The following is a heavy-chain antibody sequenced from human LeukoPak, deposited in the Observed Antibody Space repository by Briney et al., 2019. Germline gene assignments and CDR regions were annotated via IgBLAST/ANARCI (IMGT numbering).Heavy chain of an antibody. V-gene: IGHV3-53*01. J-gene: IGHJ6*03. CDR3: ARAEIAAAGAGLVYYYMDV. CDR2: IYSGGST. D-gene: IGHD6-13*01. Sequence: GGSLRLSCAASGLTVSSNYMTWVRQAPGKGLEWVSVIYSGGSTYYADSVKGRFTISRDNSKNTLYLQMNSLRAEDTAVYYCARAEIAAAGAGLVYYYMDVWGKGTTVTVSS. CDR1: GLTVSSNY.